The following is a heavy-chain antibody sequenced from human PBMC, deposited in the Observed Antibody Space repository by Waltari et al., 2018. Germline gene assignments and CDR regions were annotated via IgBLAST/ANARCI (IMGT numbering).Heavy chain of an antibody. CDR2: VTADSGNT. CDR1: GLTFSRAT. CDR3: AKDLRGPEAGTWYFDL. V-gene: IGHV3-23*01. J-gene: IGHJ2*01. D-gene: IGHD6-13*01. Sequence: EVQLLESGGGLVQPGGSLRLSCAASGLTFSRATMSWVRQAPGEGLEWVSAVTADSGNTYYADSVKGRFTISRDNSKNTLYLQMNSLRAEDTAIYYCAKDLRGPEAGTWYFDLWGRGTLVTVSS.